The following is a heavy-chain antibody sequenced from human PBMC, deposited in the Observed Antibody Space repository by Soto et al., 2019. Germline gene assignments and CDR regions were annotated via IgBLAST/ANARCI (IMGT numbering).Heavy chain of an antibody. CDR2: ISGSGSIL. Sequence: VQLVASGGDLVEPGGSLRLSCAASGFTFGDYYMSWIRQAPGKGLEWVSYISGSGSILYYSDSVKGRFTISRDNAKNSLYLQMNSLRVDDTALYYCARDHASDYGDFADFWGQGTLVTVSS. CDR1: GFTFGDYY. CDR3: ARDHASDYGDFADF. V-gene: IGHV3-11*01. D-gene: IGHD4-17*01. J-gene: IGHJ4*02.